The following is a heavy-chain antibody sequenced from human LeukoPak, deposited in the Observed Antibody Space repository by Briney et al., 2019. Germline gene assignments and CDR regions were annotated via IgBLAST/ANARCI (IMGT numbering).Heavy chain of an antibody. CDR2: IYYSGST. J-gene: IGHJ4*02. CDR1: GGSISSSSYY. V-gene: IGHV4-39*07. D-gene: IGHD2-2*02. Sequence: SETLSLTCTVSGGSISSSSYYWGWIRQPPGKGLEWIGSIYYSGSTYYNPSLKSRVTISVDTTKNQFSLKLSSVTAADTAVYYCARETVVVPAAIRFDYWGQGTLVTVSS. CDR3: ARETVVVPAAIRFDY.